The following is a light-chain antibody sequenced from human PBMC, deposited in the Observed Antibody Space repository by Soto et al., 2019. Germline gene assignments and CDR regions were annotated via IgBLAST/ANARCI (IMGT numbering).Light chain of an antibody. J-gene: IGKJ1*01. CDR3: QQYNSWPRT. Sequence: DIQMTQSPSTLSGSVGDSVTITCRASQTISSWLAWYQQKPGKAPKLLIYKASTLKSGVPSRSSGSGSGTEFTLIISSLQSEDFAVYYCQQYNSWPRTVGQGTKVDI. V-gene: IGKV1-5*03. CDR1: QTISSW. CDR2: KAS.